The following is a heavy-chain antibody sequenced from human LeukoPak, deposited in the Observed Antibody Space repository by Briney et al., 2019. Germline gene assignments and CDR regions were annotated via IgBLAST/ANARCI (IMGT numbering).Heavy chain of an antibody. D-gene: IGHD1-26*01. CDR2: ISSGSGNI. Sequence: PGGSLRLSCAASGFTFSNSALMWVPQAPGKGLEWVSAISSGSGNIQYADSVKGRFTISRDNSKNTLYLQMNSLGADDTAIYYCAKKVGTTYGAFDIWGQGTMVTVSS. J-gene: IGHJ3*02. CDR1: GFTFSNSA. V-gene: IGHV3-23*01. CDR3: AKKVGTTYGAFDI.